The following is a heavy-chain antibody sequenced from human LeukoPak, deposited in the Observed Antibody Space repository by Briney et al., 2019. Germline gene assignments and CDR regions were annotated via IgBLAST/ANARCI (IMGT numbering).Heavy chain of an antibody. CDR3: ARYYGGYYYYMDV. D-gene: IGHD4-23*01. Sequence: SETLSLTCTVSGGSISSYYWSWIRQPPGKGLEWLGYIYYSGSTNYNPSLKSRVTISVDTSKNQFSMKLSSVTAADTAVYYCARYYGGYYYYMDVWGKGTTVTVSS. CDR1: GGSISSYY. V-gene: IGHV4-59*01. J-gene: IGHJ6*03. CDR2: IYYSGST.